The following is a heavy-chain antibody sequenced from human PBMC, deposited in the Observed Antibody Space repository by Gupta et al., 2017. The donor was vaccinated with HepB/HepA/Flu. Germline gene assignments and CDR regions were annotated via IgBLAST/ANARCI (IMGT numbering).Heavy chain of an antibody. D-gene: IGHD3-10*01. CDR3: ARIPLLWFGELFGVAQTLGAIGND. V-gene: IGHV1-69*04. CDR2: IIPILGIA. CDR1: GGTFSSYA. J-gene: IGHJ4*02. Sequence: QVQLVQSGAEVKKPGSSVKVSCKASGGTFSSYAISWVRQAPGQGLEWMGRIIPILGIANYAQKFQGRVTITADKSTSTAYMELSSLRSEDTAVYYCARIPLLWFGELFGVAQTLGAIGNDWGQGTLVTVSS.